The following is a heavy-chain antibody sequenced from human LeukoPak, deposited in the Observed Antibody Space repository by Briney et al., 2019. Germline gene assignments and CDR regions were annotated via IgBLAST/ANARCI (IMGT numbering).Heavy chain of an antibody. V-gene: IGHV4-59*08. Sequence: SSETLSLTCAVSGGSISTYYWSWIRQPPGKGLEWIGYISYNGYTNYNPSLKSRVTISVDTSKSQFSLKLSSVTASDTAVYYCARHLDDYGSGSYEYWGQGILVTVSS. D-gene: IGHD3-10*01. J-gene: IGHJ4*02. CDR1: GGSISTYY. CDR2: ISYNGYT. CDR3: ARHLDDYGSGSYEY.